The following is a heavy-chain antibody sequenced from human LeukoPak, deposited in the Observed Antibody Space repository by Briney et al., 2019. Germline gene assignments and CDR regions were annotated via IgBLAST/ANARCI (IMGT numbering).Heavy chain of an antibody. V-gene: IGHV4-34*01. D-gene: IGHD6-13*01. CDR2: INHSGST. Sequence: SETLSLTCAVYGGSFSGCYWSWIRQPPGKGLEWIGEINHSGSTNYNPSLKSRVTISVDTSKNQFSLKLSSVTAADTAVYYCARDRRGRSSRGFDPWGQGTLVTVSS. J-gene: IGHJ5*02. CDR1: GGSFSGCY. CDR3: ARDRRGRSSRGFDP.